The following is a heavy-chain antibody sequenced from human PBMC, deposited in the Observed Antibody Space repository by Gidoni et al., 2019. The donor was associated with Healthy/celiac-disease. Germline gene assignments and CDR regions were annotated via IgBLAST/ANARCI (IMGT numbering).Heavy chain of an antibody. CDR2: IIPIFGTA. V-gene: IGHV1-69*01. Sequence: QVQLVQSGAEVKKPGSSVKVSCKASGGTFSSYAISWVRQAPGQGLEWMGGIIPIFGTANYAQKFQGRVTITADESTSTAYMELSSLRSEDTAVYYCARGSYHYDSSGYLPYYFDYWGQGTLVTVSS. CDR3: ARGSYHYDSSGYLPYYFDY. J-gene: IGHJ4*02. CDR1: GGTFSSYA. D-gene: IGHD3-22*01.